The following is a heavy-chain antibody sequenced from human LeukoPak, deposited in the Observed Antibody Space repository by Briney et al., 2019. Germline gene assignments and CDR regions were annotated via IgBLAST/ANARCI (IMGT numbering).Heavy chain of an antibody. CDR3: TRVGWELRVVDY. Sequence: SETLSLTCAVYGGSFSGYYWSWIRQPPGKGLEWIGEINHSGSTNYNPSLKSRVTISVDTSKNQFSLKLSSVTAADTAVYYWTRVGWELRVVDYWGQGTLVTVSS. CDR1: GGSFSGYY. D-gene: IGHD1-26*01. CDR2: INHSGST. V-gene: IGHV4-34*01. J-gene: IGHJ4*02.